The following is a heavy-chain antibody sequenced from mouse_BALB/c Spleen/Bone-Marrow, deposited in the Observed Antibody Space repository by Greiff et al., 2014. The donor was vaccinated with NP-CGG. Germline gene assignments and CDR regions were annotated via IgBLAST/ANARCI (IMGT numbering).Heavy chain of an antibody. V-gene: IGHV3-1*02. CDR2: IHYSGST. CDR1: GYSITSGYS. CDR3: ARRGSSSYWYFDV. Sequence: EVQLQQSGPDLVKPSQSLSLTCTVPGYSITSGYSWHWIRQFPGNKLEWMGYIHYSGSTYYNPPLKSRISITRDTSKNQFFLQLNSVTTEDTATYYCARRGSSSYWYFDVWGAGTTVTVSS. J-gene: IGHJ1*01. D-gene: IGHD1-1*01.